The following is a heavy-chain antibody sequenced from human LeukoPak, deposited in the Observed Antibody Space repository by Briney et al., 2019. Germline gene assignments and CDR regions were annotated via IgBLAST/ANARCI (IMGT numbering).Heavy chain of an antibody. D-gene: IGHD3-22*01. CDR3: AREDSSAFDY. V-gene: IGHV3-48*01. J-gene: IGHJ4*02. CDR1: GFTFSSYS. CDR2: ISSSSSTI. Sequence: QSGGSLRLSCAASGFTFSSYSMNWVRQAPGKGLEWVSHISSSSSTIYYADSVKGRFTISRDNSKNTLYLQMNSLRAEDTAVYYCAREDSSAFDYWGQGTLVTVSS.